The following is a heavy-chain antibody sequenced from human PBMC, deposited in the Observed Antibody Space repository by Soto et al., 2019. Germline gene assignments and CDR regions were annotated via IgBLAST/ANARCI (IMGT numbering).Heavy chain of an antibody. CDR2: ISYDGSNK. V-gene: IGHV3-30*18. CDR1: GFTFSSYG. D-gene: IGHD3-22*01. CDR3: AKAYYYDSSGPLDY. J-gene: IGHJ4*02. Sequence: PGGSLRLSCAASGFTFSSYGMHWVRQAPGKGLEWVAVISYDGSNKYYADSVKGRFTISRDDSKNTLYLQMNSLRAEDTAVYYCAKAYYYDSSGPLDYWGQGTLVTVSS.